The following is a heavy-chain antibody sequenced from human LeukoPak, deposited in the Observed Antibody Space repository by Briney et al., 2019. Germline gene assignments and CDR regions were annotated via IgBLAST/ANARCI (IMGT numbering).Heavy chain of an antibody. Sequence: PGSSLRLSCAASGFTFSSYSMNWVRQAPGKGLEWVSSISPSSSSNIYYADSVKGRFTISRDNAKNSLYLQMDSLRAEDTAVYYCARDHPVAAAQFDGETPNNWFDPWGQGTLVTVSS. CDR2: ISPSSSSNI. CDR1: GFTFSSYS. V-gene: IGHV3-21*01. D-gene: IGHD6-25*01. CDR3: ARDHPVAAAQFDGETPNNWFDP. J-gene: IGHJ5*02.